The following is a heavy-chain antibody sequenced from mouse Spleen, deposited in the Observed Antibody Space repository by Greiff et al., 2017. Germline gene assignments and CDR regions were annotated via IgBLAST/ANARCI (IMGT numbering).Heavy chain of an antibody. V-gene: IGHV1-80*01. CDR2: IYPGDGDT. CDR3: ARGGEGAWFAY. J-gene: IGHJ3*01. Sequence: QVQLKESGAELVRPVSSVKISCKASGYAFSSYWMNWVKQRPGQGLEWIGQIYPGDGDTNYNGKFKGKATLTADKSSSTAYMQLSSLTSEDSAVYFCARGGEGAWFAYWGQGTLVTVSA. CDR1: GYAFSSYW.